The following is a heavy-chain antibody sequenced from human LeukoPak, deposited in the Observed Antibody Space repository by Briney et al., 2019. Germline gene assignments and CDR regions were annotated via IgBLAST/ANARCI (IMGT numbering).Heavy chain of an antibody. CDR2: IYYSGST. CDR1: GGSISSSSYY. D-gene: IGHD3-10*01. Sequence: SETLSLTCTVSGGSISSSSYYWGWIRQPPGKGLEWIGSIYYSGSTNYNPSLKSRVTISVDTSKNQFSPKLSSVTAADTAVYYCARGLLWFGEPPYYYYGMDVWGQGTTVTVSS. J-gene: IGHJ6*02. CDR3: ARGLLWFGEPPYYYYGMDV. V-gene: IGHV4-39*07.